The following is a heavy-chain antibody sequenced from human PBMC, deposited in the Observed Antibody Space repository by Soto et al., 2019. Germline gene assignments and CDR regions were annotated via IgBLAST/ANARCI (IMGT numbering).Heavy chain of an antibody. V-gene: IGHV3-21*01. J-gene: IGHJ4*02. D-gene: IGHD1-26*01. CDR1: GFTISSYS. CDR3: AGSSDDGRDS. Sequence: EVQLVESGGGLVKPGGSLRLSCAASGFTISSYSMNWVRQAPGKGLEWVSSISSSSNYIYYVESVKGRFTISRDNAKNSLYLQMNSLRAEDTAVYYCAGSSDDGRDSWGQGTLVTVSS. CDR2: ISSSSNYI.